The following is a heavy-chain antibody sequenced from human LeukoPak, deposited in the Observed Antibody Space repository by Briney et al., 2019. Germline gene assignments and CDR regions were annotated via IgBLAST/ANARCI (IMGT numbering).Heavy chain of an antibody. CDR1: GDSVSSNGVA. D-gene: IGHD5-18*01. J-gene: IGHJ4*02. CDR2: TYYSSKWYN. CDR3: ARGAASAFDY. Sequence: SPTLSLTCAISGDSVSSNGVAWNWIRQSPSSGLEWLGRTYYSSKWYNDYAASVKPRTLIHPDTSKNQFSLQLNSVTPEDTAVYYCARGAASAFDYWGQGTLVTVSS. V-gene: IGHV6-1*01.